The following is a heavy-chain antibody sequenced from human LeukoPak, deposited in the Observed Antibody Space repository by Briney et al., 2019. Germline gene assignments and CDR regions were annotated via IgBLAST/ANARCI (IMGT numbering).Heavy chain of an antibody. CDR3: AELGITMIGGV. J-gene: IGHJ6*04. CDR2: ISGSGVST. CDR1: GFTFSSYS. Sequence: PGGSLRLSCAASGFTFSSYSMNWVRQAPGKGLEWVSTISGSGVSTHYADSVKGRFTISRDNAKNSLYLQMNSLRAEDTAVYYCAELGITMIGGVWGKGTTVTISS. V-gene: IGHV3-21*01. D-gene: IGHD3-10*02.